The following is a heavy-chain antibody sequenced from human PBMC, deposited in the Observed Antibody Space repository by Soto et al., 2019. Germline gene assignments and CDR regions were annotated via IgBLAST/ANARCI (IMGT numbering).Heavy chain of an antibody. D-gene: IGHD2-2*01. CDR1: GFTFSSYA. CDR2: IGESGTPT. CDR3: ARYIPGVRYYGMDV. J-gene: IGHJ6*02. Sequence: GVSLRLSCAASGFTFSSYAMKWVRQAPGKGLEWVSLIGESGTPTYYADSVKGRFTISRDNSGNTLFLEMYSLRAEDTAVYYCARYIPGVRYYGMDVWGQGTTVTVSS. V-gene: IGHV3-23*01.